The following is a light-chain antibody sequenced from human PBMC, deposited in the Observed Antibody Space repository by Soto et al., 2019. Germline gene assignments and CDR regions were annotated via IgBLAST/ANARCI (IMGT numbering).Light chain of an antibody. J-gene: IGKJ5*01. V-gene: IGKV3-20*01. CDR1: QSVSSIY. CDR2: GVS. Sequence: EIVLTQSPGTLSLSPGERATLSCRASQSVSSIYLAWYQQKPGQAPRLLIYGVSSRATGIPDRFSGSGSGTDFTLTISRLEPEDFAVFYCQHYDSLPITFGQGTRLEIK. CDR3: QHYDSLPIT.